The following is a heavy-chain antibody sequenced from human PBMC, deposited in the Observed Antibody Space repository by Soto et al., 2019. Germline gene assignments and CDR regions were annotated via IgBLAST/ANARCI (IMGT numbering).Heavy chain of an antibody. CDR2: IGGGGDT. V-gene: IGHV3-23*01. J-gene: IGHJ6*02. CDR3: ARDSVGAARGYYYGMDV. CDR1: GFTLSNYA. D-gene: IGHD1-26*01. Sequence: EVQLLESGGDLVQSGGSLRLSCAASGFTLSNYAMSWVRQAPGMGLEWISLIGGGGDTYYADSVKGRFTISRDNAKNSLYLQMNSLRAEDTAVYYCARDSVGAARGYYYGMDVWGQGTTVTVSS.